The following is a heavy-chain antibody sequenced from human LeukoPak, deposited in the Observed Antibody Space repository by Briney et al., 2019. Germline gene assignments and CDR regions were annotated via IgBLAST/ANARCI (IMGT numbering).Heavy chain of an antibody. V-gene: IGHV3-23*01. CDR2: ISGSGVST. CDR3: ARSSSSHCFGY. Sequence: RTGGSLRLSCAASGFRFSSYAMSWVRQAPGKGLEWVSAISGSGVSTYYADSVKGRFTVSRDNSKNTLYLQMSSLRAEDTAVYYCARSSSSHCFGYWGQGTLVTVSS. D-gene: IGHD2-15*01. CDR1: GFRFSSYA. J-gene: IGHJ4*02.